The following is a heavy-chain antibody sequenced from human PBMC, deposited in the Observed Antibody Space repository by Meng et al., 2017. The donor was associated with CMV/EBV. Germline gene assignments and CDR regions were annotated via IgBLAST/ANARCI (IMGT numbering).Heavy chain of an antibody. D-gene: IGHD3-3*01. CDR2: ISGSGGST. Sequence: GESLKISCAASGFTFSSYAMSWVRQAPGKGLEWVSAISGSGGSTYYADSVKGRFTISRDNSKNTLYLQMNSLRAKDTAVYYCEKDVLETYYDFWSGYYDRSYYYYGMDVWGQGTTVTVSS. J-gene: IGHJ6*02. CDR1: GFTFSSYA. CDR3: EKDVLETYYDFWSGYYDRSYYYYGMDV. V-gene: IGHV3-23*01.